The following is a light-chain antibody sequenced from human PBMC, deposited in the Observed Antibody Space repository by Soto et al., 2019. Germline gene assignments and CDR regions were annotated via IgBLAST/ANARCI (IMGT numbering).Light chain of an antibody. Sequence: QLVLTQSPSASASLGASVKLTCTLSSGHSSYAIAWHQQQPEKGPRYLMKVNSDGSHSKGDGIPDRFSGSSSGAERYLTISSLQSEDEADYYCQTWGTDIHVVFGGGTKLTVL. CDR2: VNSDGSH. CDR3: QTWGTDIHVV. J-gene: IGLJ2*01. CDR1: SGHSSYA. V-gene: IGLV4-69*01.